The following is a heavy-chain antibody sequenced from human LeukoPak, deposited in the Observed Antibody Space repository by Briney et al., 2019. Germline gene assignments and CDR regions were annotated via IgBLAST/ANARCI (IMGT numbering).Heavy chain of an antibody. CDR3: ARDVDYAEGY. V-gene: IGHV3-66*02. D-gene: IGHD4-17*01. J-gene: IGHJ4*02. Sequence: GGSLRLSCAASGFTLSRNYMSWVRQAPGKGLEWVSIIYAGGSIYYADSVKGRFTSSRDNSKNTLYLQMHSLRGEETAVYYCARDVDYAEGYWGQGTLVTVSS. CDR2: IYAGGSI. CDR1: GFTLSRNY.